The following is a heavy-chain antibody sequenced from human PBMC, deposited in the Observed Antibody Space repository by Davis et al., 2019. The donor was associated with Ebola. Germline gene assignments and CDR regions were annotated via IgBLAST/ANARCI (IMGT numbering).Heavy chain of an antibody. CDR3: ARGVAARPAE. V-gene: IGHV1-18*04. CDR1: GYTFTNYG. Sequence: AASVKVSCKTSGYTFTNYGITWVRQAPGQGLEWMGWINPHNGNTNYAQSVQGRVTMTRDTSTSTVYMELSSLRSEDTAVYYCARGVAARPAEWGQGTLVTVSS. J-gene: IGHJ1*01. D-gene: IGHD6-6*01. CDR2: INPHNGNT.